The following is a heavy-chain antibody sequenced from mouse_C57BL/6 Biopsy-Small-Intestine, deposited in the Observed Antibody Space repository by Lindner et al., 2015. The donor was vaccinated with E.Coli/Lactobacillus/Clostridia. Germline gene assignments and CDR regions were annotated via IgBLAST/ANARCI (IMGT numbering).Heavy chain of an antibody. CDR3: ARERYGSSYGAMDY. CDR2: IYPGDGDT. J-gene: IGHJ4*01. D-gene: IGHD1-1*01. V-gene: IGHV1-80*01. CDR1: GYAFSSYW. Sequence: VQLQESGAELVKPGASVKISCKVSGYAFSSYWMNWVKQRPGKGLEWIGQIYPGDGDTNYNGKFKGKATLTADKSSSTAYMQFSSLTSEDSAVYFCARERYGSSYGAMDYWGQGTSVTVSS.